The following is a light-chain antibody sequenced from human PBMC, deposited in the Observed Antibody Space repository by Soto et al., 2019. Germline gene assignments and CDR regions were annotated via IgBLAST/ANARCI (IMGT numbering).Light chain of an antibody. V-gene: IGKV3-20*01. CDR3: QQYGSSPPYS. CDR1: QSVSSSY. Sequence: EIVLTQSPGXLSLSPGERATLSCRASQSVSSSYLAWYQHKPGQAPRLLIYGASSRATGIPHRFSGSGSGTDFTLTISRLEPEDFAVYYCQQYGSSPPYSFGQGTKLEIK. CDR2: GAS. J-gene: IGKJ2*01.